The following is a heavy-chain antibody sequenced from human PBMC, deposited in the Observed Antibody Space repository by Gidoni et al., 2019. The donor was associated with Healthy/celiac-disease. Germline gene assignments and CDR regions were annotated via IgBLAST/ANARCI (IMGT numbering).Heavy chain of an antibody. CDR2: ISSSGSTI. J-gene: IGHJ4*02. Sequence: QVQLVESGGGLVKPGGSLRLSCAAPGFTFSDSYMSWIRQAPGKGLEWVSYISSSGSTIYYADSVKGRFTISRDNAKNSLYLQMNSLRAEDTAVYYCASLGRSRWLQGSGVKDDYWGQGTLVTVSS. CDR3: ASLGRSRWLQGSGVKDDY. D-gene: IGHD5-12*01. V-gene: IGHV3-11*01. CDR1: GFTFSDSY.